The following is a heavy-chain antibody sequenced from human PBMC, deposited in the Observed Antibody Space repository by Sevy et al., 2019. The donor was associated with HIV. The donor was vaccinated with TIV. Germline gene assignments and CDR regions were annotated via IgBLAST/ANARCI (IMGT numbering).Heavy chain of an antibody. J-gene: IGHJ4*02. D-gene: IGHD2-8*02. V-gene: IGHV3-23*01. CDR2: FCFCGSTN. CDR3: AREWCTVPHDY. CDR1: GFTFSIYT. Sequence: GGSLRLSCAASGFTFSIYTMSWVRQAPGKGLEWVSTFCFCGSTNHYADSVKGRFTISKDNSKNTLYLQMNSLRADDTAVYYCAREWCTVPHDYWGQGTLVTVSS.